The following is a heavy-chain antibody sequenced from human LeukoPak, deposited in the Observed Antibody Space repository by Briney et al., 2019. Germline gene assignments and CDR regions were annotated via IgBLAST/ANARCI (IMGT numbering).Heavy chain of an antibody. J-gene: IGHJ5*02. Sequence: ASVKVSCKASGGTFISYAISWVRQAPGQGLEWMGWINPNSGGTNYAQKFQGRVPMTRDTSTRTAYMELSRLRSDDTAVYYCALVLNWFDPWGQGTLVTVSS. CDR3: ALVLNWFDP. V-gene: IGHV1-2*02. CDR1: GGTFISYA. D-gene: IGHD6-13*01. CDR2: INPNSGGT.